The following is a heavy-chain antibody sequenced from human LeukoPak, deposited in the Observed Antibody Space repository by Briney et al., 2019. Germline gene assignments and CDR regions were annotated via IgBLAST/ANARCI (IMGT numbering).Heavy chain of an antibody. D-gene: IGHD6-13*01. Sequence: PSETLSLTCTVSGGSISSYYWSWIRQPPGKGLEWIGYIYYSGSTYYNPSLKSRVTISVDTSKNQFSLKLSSVTAADTAVYYCARKAAAGTLGYFDYWGQGTLVTVSS. CDR1: GGSISSYY. V-gene: IGHV4-59*08. CDR3: ARKAAAGTLGYFDY. CDR2: IYYSGST. J-gene: IGHJ4*02.